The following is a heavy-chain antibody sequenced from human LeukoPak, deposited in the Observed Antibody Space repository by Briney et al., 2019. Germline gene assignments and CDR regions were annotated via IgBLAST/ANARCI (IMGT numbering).Heavy chain of an antibody. CDR2: IYYSGST. CDR3: ARHSYSSSWYGAFDI. D-gene: IGHD6-13*01. V-gene: IGHV4-39*01. CDR1: GGSISSSNYY. J-gene: IGHJ3*02. Sequence: SETLSLTCTVSGGSISSSNYYWGWIRQPPGKGLEWIGSIYYSGSTYYNPSLKSRVTISVDTSKNQFSLKLSSVTAADTAVYYCARHSYSSSWYGAFDIWGQGTMVTVSS.